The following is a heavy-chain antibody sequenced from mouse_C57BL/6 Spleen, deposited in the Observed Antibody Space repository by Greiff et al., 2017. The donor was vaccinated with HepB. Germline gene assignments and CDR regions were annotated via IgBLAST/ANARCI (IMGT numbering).Heavy chain of an antibody. V-gene: IGHV5-17*01. Sequence: VMLVESGGGLVKPGGSLKLSCAASGFTFSDYGMHWVRQAPEKGLEWVAYISSGSSTIYYADTVKGRFTISRDNAKNTLFLQMTRLRSEDTAMYDCARRGPTMVTSLDYWGQGTTLTVSS. D-gene: IGHD2-9*01. CDR3: ARRGPTMVTSLDY. J-gene: IGHJ2*01. CDR2: ISSGSSTI. CDR1: GFTFSDYG.